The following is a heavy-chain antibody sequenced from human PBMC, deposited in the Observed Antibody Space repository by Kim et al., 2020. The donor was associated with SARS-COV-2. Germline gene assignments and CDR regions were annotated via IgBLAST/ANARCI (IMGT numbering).Heavy chain of an antibody. J-gene: IGHJ6*02. D-gene: IGHD3-10*01. CDR2: ISAYNGNT. CDR1: GYTFTNYG. CDR3: AREDGSGMWVLRDYYYYYGMDV. V-gene: IGHV1-18*04. Sequence: ASVKVSCKASGYTFTNYGISWVRQAPGQGLEWMGWISAYNGNTNYAQKLQGRVTMTTDTSTSTAYMELRSLRSDDTAVYYCAREDGSGMWVLRDYYYYYGMDVWGQGTTVTVSS.